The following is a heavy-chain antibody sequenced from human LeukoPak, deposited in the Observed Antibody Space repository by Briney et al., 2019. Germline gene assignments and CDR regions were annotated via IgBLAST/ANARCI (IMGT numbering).Heavy chain of an antibody. V-gene: IGHV3-73*01. CDR2: IRTKPNNYAT. CDR1: GFTFSGSA. J-gene: IGHJ4*02. D-gene: IGHD5-24*01. Sequence: PGGSLRLSCAASGFTFSGSAMHWVRQASGKGLEWVGRIRTKPNNYATAYAVSVRGRFTISRDDSKNTLYLQMNSLRAEDTAVYYCAKDPEMATITGHYFDYWGQGTLVTVSS. CDR3: AKDPEMATITGHYFDY.